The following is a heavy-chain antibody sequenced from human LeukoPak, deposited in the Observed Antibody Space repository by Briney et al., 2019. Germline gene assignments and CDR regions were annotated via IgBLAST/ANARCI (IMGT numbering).Heavy chain of an antibody. J-gene: IGHJ3*01. CDR2: ISSDGANI. D-gene: IGHD6-19*01. CDR1: GFSLSSYH. CDR3: YSSAWYGAFDV. V-gene: IGHV3-64D*09. Sequence: GGALRSSRSAPGFSLSSYHTHRVRQAPGEGLQNVSTISSDGANIYIADSVRDRFTISRDNAKHTLYLQMSSLRTEDTAIYYCYSSAWYGAFDVWGQGTMVTVSS.